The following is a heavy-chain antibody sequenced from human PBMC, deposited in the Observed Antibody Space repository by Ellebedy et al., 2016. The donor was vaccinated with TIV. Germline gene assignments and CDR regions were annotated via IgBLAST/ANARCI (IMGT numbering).Heavy chain of an antibody. J-gene: IGHJ5*02. CDR2: IKQDGSEK. CDR3: ARLQMTTTFNWFDP. V-gene: IGHV3-7*03. CDR1: GFTFSSYW. D-gene: IGHD4-17*01. Sequence: GESLKISXAASGFTFSSYWMSWVRQAPGKGLEWVANIKQDGSEKYYVDSVKDRFTISRDNAKNSLYLQMNSLRAEDTAVYYCARLQMTTTFNWFDPWGQGTLVTVSS.